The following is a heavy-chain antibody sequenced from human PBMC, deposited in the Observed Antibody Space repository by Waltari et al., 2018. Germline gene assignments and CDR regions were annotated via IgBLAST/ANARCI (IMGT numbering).Heavy chain of an antibody. V-gene: IGHV4-39*01. CDR2: IYYSGST. CDR3: ARHPYYDFWSGIPFPDY. D-gene: IGHD3-3*01. J-gene: IGHJ4*02. Sequence: QLQLQESGPGLVKPSETLSLTCTVSGGSISSSRYYWGWIRQPPGKGLEWLGSIYYSGSTYYNPSLKSRVTISVDTSKNQFSLKLSSVTAADTAVYYCARHPYYDFWSGIPFPDYWGQGTLVTVSS. CDR1: GGSISSSRYY.